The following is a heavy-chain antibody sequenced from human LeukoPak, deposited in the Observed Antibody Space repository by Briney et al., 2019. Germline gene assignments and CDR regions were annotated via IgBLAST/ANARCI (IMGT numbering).Heavy chain of an antibody. D-gene: IGHD3-10*01. J-gene: IGHJ4*02. CDR2: ISGSGGST. V-gene: IGHV3-23*01. CDR1: GFTFSSYG. Sequence: GGTLRLSCAASGFTFSSYGMSWVRQAPGKGLEWVSAISGSGGSTYYADSVKGRFTISRDNSKNTLYLQMNSLRAEDTAVYYCAKDRSRGVTAATFDYWGQGTLVTVSS. CDR3: AKDRSRGVTAATFDY.